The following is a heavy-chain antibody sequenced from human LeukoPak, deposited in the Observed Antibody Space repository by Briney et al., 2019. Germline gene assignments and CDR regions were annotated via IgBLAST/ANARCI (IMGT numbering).Heavy chain of an antibody. J-gene: IGHJ4*02. CDR1: GFSLSTSGVG. CDR2: IYWNDDK. Sequence: SGPTLVKPTQTLTLTCTFSGFSLSTSGVGVGWIRQPPGKALEWLALIYWNDDKRYSPSLKSRLTIPKDTAKNQVVLTMTNMDPVDTATYYCAQNTTVVTVDYWGQGTLVTVSS. V-gene: IGHV2-5*01. D-gene: IGHD4-23*01. CDR3: AQNTTVVTVDY.